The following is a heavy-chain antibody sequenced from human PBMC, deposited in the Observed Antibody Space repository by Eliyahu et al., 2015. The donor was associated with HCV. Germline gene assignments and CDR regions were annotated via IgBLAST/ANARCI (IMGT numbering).Heavy chain of an antibody. CDR2: INXDGSEN. CDR3: ARSFYGDYAY. CDR1: GYTFSNYW. Sequence: EVQLVESGGGLVQPGGSLRLSCXASGYTFSNYWMSWVRQAPGKGLGWVANINXDGSENYYVDSVKGRFTISRDNAKNSLYLQMNSLRAEDTAVYYCARSFYGDYAYWGQGTLVTVSS. J-gene: IGHJ4*02. D-gene: IGHD4-17*01. V-gene: IGHV3-7*01.